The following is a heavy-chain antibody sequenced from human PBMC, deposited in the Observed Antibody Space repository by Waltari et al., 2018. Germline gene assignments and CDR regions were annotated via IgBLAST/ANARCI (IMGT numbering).Heavy chain of an antibody. CDR3: ARGFWSGRPFYYYYYYGMDV. D-gene: IGHD3-3*01. Sequence: QVQLQQWGAGLLKPSETLSLTCAVYGGSFSGYYWSWIRQPPGKGLEWIGEINHSGSTNYNPSLKIRVTISVDPSKNQFSLKLSSVTAADTAVYYCARGFWSGRPFYYYYYYGMDVWGQGTTVTVSS. CDR1: GGSFSGYY. V-gene: IGHV4-34*01. CDR2: INHSGST. J-gene: IGHJ6*02.